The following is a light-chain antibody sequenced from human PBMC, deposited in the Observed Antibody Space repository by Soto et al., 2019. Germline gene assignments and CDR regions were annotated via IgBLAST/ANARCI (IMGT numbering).Light chain of an antibody. CDR3: VSYTSSTTYV. V-gene: IGLV2-14*03. J-gene: IGLJ1*01. CDR1: SSDVGGSNF. CDR2: DVA. Sequence: QSALTQPASVSDSPGQSITISCTGTSSDVGGSNFVSWYQQHPGKPPKLIIYDVANRPSAVSNRFSGSKSGSTASLIISRLQTEDEADYYCVSYTSSTTYVFGTGTKLTVL.